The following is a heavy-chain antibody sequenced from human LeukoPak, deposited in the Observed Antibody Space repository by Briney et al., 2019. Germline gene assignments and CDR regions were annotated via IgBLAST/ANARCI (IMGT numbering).Heavy chain of an antibody. CDR2: VDPEDGET. J-gene: IGHJ5*02. CDR1: GYTFTDYY. V-gene: IGHV1-69-2*01. CDR3: TSGAARNWFDP. Sequence: ASVKISCKVSGYTFTDYYVHWVQQAPGKGLEWMGLVDPEDGETIYAEKFQGRVTITADTSTDTAYMELSSLRSEDTAVYYCTSGAARNWFDPWGQGTLVTVSS. D-gene: IGHD6-6*01.